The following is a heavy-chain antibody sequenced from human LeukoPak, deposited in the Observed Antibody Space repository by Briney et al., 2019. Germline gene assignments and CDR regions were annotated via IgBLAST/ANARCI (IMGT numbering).Heavy chain of an antibody. D-gene: IGHD6-13*01. V-gene: IGHV1-69*05. CDR1: GGTFSSYA. CDR2: IIPIFGTA. CDR3: ARDGAAARTFDY. J-gene: IGHJ4*02. Sequence: SVKVSCKASGGTFSSYAISWVRQAPGQGLEWMGRIIPIFGTANYAQKFQGRVTITTDESTSTAYMELSSLRSEDTAAYYCARDGAAARTFDYWGQGTPVTVSS.